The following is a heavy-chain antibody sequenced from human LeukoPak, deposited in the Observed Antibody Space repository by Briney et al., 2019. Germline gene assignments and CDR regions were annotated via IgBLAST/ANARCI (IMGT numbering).Heavy chain of an antibody. CDR2: INPGGAST. V-gene: IGHV3-23*01. D-gene: IGHD2-2*01. CDR3: AKDQVVVVPAAMGGYYYGMDV. Sequence: GGSLRLSCAASGFIFDNYALSWVRQAPGKGLEWVSSINPGGASTYYADSVKGRFTISRDNSKNTLYLQMNSLRAEDTAVYYCAKDQVVVVPAAMGGYYYGMDVWGQGTTVTVSS. CDR1: GFIFDNYA. J-gene: IGHJ6*02.